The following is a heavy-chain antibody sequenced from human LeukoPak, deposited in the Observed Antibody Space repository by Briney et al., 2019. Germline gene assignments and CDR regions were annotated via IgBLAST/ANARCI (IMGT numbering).Heavy chain of an antibody. CDR3: AKDGTTVTTWVDY. J-gene: IGHJ4*02. CDR2: ISYDGSNK. CDR1: GFTFSSYA. V-gene: IGHV3-30-3*01. D-gene: IGHD4-17*01. Sequence: TGGSLRLSCAASGFTFSSYAMHWVRQAPGKGLEWVAVISYDGSNKYYADSVKGRFTISRDNSKNTLYLQMNSLRAEDTAVYYCAKDGTTVTTWVDYWGQGTLVTVSS.